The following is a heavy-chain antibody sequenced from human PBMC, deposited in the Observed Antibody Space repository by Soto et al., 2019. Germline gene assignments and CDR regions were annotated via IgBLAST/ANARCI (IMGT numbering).Heavy chain of an antibody. CDR2: TYYRSKWYN. CDR3: AREEYSSGWYSYTLSATQYYYYGMDV. V-gene: IGHV6-1*01. J-gene: IGHJ6*02. CDR1: GDSVSSNSAA. Sequence: SQTLSLTCAISGDSVSSNSAAWNWIRQSPSRGLEWLGRTYYRSKWYNDYAVSVKSRITINPDTSKNQFSLQLNSVTPEDTAVYYCAREEYSSGWYSYTLSATQYYYYGMDVWGHGTTVTVSS. D-gene: IGHD6-19*01.